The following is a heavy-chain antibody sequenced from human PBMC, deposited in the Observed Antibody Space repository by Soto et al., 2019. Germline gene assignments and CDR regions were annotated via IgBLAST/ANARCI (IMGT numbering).Heavy chain of an antibody. J-gene: IGHJ4*02. CDR3: ARGGGSLNY. CDR1: GFTFSTSA. Sequence: DVQLVESGGGLVKPGGSLRLSCEASGFTFSTSAMHWVRQAPGKGLEWVASINSGSSHVKYADSVKGRFTISRDNANNSLSLHLRSLRVDDTAIYYCARGGGSLNYWGQGTLVTVSS. V-gene: IGHV3-21*02. CDR2: INSGSSHV. D-gene: IGHD2-15*01.